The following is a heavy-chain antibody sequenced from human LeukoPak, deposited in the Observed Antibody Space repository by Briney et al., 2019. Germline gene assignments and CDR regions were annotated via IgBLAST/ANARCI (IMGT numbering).Heavy chain of an antibody. D-gene: IGHD4-11*01. CDR3: ARGTVIPTGRFDP. J-gene: IGHJ5*02. V-gene: IGHV4-31*03. CDR2: IYYSGST. CDR1: GGSISSGGYY. Sequence: SETLSLTCTVSGGSISSGGYYWSWIRQHPGKGLEWIGYIYYSGSTHYNPSLKSRVTISVDTSKNQFSLKLSSVTAADTAVYYCARGTVIPTGRFDPWGQGTLVTVSS.